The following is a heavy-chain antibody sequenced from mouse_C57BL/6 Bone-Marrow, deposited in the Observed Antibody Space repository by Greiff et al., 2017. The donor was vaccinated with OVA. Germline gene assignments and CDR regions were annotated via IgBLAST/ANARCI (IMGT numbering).Heavy chain of an antibody. Sequence: EVQRVESEGGLVQPGSSMKLSCTASGFTFSDYYMAWVRQVPEKGLEWVANINYDGSSTYYLDSLKSRFIISRDNAKNILYLQMSSLKSEDTATYYCARASYYSFSFAYWGQGTLVTVSA. V-gene: IGHV5-16*01. D-gene: IGHD2-12*01. J-gene: IGHJ3*01. CDR3: ARASYYSFSFAY. CDR1: GFTFSDYY. CDR2: INYDGSST.